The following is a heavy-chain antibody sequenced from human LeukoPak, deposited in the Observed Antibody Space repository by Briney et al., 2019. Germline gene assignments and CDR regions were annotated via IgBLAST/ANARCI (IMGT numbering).Heavy chain of an antibody. CDR1: GFTFSSYG. D-gene: IGHD3-10*01. CDR3: AREYYYGSGSYYRVFDY. V-gene: IGHV3-33*01. Sequence: GRSLRLSCAASGFTFSSYGMHWVRQAPGKGLEWVAVIWYDGSNKYYADSVKGRFTISRDNSKNTLYLQMNSLRAEDTAVYYCAREYYYGSGSYYRVFDYWGQGTLVTVSS. CDR2: IWYDGSNK. J-gene: IGHJ4*02.